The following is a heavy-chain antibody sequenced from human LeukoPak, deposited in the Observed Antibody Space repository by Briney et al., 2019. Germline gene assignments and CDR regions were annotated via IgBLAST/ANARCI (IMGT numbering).Heavy chain of an antibody. J-gene: IGHJ4*02. V-gene: IGHV1-8*01. CDR2: MNPNSGNT. CDR3: AKVMYYYGSGSYLLPFDY. Sequence: ASVKVSCKASGYTFTSYDINWVRQATGQGLEWMGWMNPNSGNTGYAQKFQGRVTMTRNTSISTAYMELSSLRAEDTALYYCAKVMYYYGSGSYLLPFDYWGQGTLVTVSS. CDR1: GYTFTSYD. D-gene: IGHD3-10*01.